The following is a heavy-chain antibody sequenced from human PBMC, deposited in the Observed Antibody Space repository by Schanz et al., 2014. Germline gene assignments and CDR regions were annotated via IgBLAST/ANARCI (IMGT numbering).Heavy chain of an antibody. D-gene: IGHD2-8*02. J-gene: IGHJ3*01. CDR3: ATMWGYCTATACQILEVLDV. CDR2: ISAYNGHT. CDR1: GYDFHIYA. Sequence: QILLVQPGPEVKKPGASVTVSCKASGYDFHIYAYSWVRQAPGQGPEWIGWISAYNGHTDYAQKLQGRVTLTTDTSTSTAYMELRNLRSDDTAVYYCATMWGYCTATACQILEVLDVWGQGTMVTVSS. V-gene: IGHV1-18*01.